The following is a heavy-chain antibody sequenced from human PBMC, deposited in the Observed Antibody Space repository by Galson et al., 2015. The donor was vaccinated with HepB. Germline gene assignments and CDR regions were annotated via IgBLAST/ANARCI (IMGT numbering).Heavy chain of an antibody. CDR3: VREHATVILTPDI. V-gene: IGHV3-48*02. J-gene: IGHJ3*02. Sequence: SLRLSCAASGFSFRTYSMNWVRQTPGKGLEWVSYISSSSGTIHYADSVKGRFTISRDNAKNSLYLQMNGLRDEDTAVYYCVREHATVILTPDIWGQGTMVTVSS. CDR1: GFSFRTYS. D-gene: IGHD4/OR15-4a*01. CDR2: ISSSSGTI.